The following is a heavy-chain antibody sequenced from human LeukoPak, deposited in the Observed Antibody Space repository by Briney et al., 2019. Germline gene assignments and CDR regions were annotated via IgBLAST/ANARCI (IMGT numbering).Heavy chain of an antibody. Sequence: GGSMRLSCAASGFDLNTYEMNWVRQAPGKGLEWIADITISGHTKNYADSVKGRFTISRDNAGTSLYLQMNSLRVEDTGVYYCARGDPHADLWGQGTLVTVSS. CDR3: ARGDPHADL. J-gene: IGHJ5*02. CDR2: ITISGHTK. V-gene: IGHV3-48*03. CDR1: GFDLNTYE.